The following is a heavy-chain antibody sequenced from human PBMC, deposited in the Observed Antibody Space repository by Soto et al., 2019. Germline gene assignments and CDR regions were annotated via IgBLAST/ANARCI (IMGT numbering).Heavy chain of an antibody. Sequence: GASVKVSCKASGYTFTGYYMHWVRQAPGQGLEWMGWINPNSGGTDYAQKFQGRVTMTRGTSISTAYMELSRLRSDDTAVYYCAGGVLSGSYYNWFDPWGQGTPVTSPQ. CDR1: GYTFTGYY. D-gene: IGHD1-26*01. CDR3: AGGVLSGSYYNWFDP. J-gene: IGHJ5*02. CDR2: INPNSGGT. V-gene: IGHV1-2*02.